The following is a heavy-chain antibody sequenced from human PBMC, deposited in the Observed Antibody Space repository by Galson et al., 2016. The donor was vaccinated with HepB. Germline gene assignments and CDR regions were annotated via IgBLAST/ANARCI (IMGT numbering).Heavy chain of an antibody. D-gene: IGHD2-2*01. CDR3: ARAGAISSSWKTRGNFDY. CDR2: INPSGGVGST. Sequence: SVKVSCKASGYTFTTYYMHWVRQAPGQGLEWMGIINPSGGVGSTTYAQKFQGRVTMTRDTSTSTVYMELSSLRSGDTAVYYCARAGAISSSWKTRGNFDYWGQGTVVTVSS. V-gene: IGHV1-46*01. CDR1: GYTFTTYY. J-gene: IGHJ4*02.